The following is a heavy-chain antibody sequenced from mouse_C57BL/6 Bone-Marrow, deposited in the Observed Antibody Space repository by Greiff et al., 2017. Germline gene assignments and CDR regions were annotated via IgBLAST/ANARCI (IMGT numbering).Heavy chain of an antibody. CDR1: GYTFTSYW. Sequence: QVQLQQPGAELVKPGASVKMSCKASGYTFTSYWITWVKQRPGQGLEWIGDIYPGSGSTNYNEKFKSKATLTVDTSSSTAYMQLSSLTSEDSAVYYCARRETAQATCFDYWGQGTTLTVSS. V-gene: IGHV1-55*01. CDR3: ARRETAQATCFDY. D-gene: IGHD3-2*02. J-gene: IGHJ2*01. CDR2: IYPGSGST.